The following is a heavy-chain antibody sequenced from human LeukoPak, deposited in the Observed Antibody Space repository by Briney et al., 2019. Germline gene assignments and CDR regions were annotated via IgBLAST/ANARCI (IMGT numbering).Heavy chain of an antibody. CDR2: ISWDGGST. Sequence: PGGSLRLSCAASGFTFDDYTMHWVRQAPGKGLEWVSLISWDGGSTYYADSVKGRFTISRDNAKSSLYLQMNSLRDEDTAVYYCARDKDLYCSGGSCSVFDYWGQGTLVTVSS. V-gene: IGHV3-43*01. J-gene: IGHJ4*02. D-gene: IGHD2-15*01. CDR1: GFTFDDYT. CDR3: ARDKDLYCSGGSCSVFDY.